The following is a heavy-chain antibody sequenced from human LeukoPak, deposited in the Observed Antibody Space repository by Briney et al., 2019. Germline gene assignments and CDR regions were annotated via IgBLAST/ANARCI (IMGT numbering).Heavy chain of an antibody. D-gene: IGHD3-9*01. J-gene: IGHJ4*02. CDR2: ICGSGGST. V-gene: IGHV3-23*01. CDR1: GFTFSSYA. CDR3: ARDAHSLRYFDWLSTFDY. Sequence: GGAPRLSWGASGFTFSSYAMSWGRQAPGEGVGWVSAICGSGGSTYYADSVKGRFTISRDNSKNTLYLQMNSLRAEDTAVYYCARDAHSLRYFDWLSTFDYWGQGTLVTVSS.